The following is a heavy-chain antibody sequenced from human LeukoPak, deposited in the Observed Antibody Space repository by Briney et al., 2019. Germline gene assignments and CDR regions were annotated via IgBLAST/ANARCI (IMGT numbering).Heavy chain of an antibody. Sequence: PGGSLRLSCTASGFTFSNYAMSWVRQAPGKGLEGVSAISGSGGRTDHADSVKGRFTVSRDNSKNTVSLQMNSLRAEDTAIYFCAKHKENYGDSCLDDNWGQGTLVTVSS. CDR2: ISGSGGRT. V-gene: IGHV3-23*01. CDR1: GFTFSNYA. D-gene: IGHD4-17*01. J-gene: IGHJ4*02. CDR3: AKHKENYGDSCLDDN.